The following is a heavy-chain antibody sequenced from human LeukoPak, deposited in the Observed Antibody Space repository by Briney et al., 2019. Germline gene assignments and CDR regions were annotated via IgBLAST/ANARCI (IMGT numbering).Heavy chain of an antibody. J-gene: IGHJ4*02. Sequence: TTGGSLRLSCGASGFTFSFYSMNWVRQAPGKGLEWVSTISSSSSSKYYADSVKGRFTISRDNAKNFLYLQMNSLRVEDTAMYYCATDLDSSSWAFGGQGTLVTVSS. CDR3: ATDLDSSSWAF. CDR2: ISSSSSSK. D-gene: IGHD6-13*01. CDR1: GFTFSFYS. V-gene: IGHV3-21*01.